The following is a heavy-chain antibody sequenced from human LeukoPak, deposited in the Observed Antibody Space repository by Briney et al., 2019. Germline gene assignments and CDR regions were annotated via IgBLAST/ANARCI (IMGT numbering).Heavy chain of an antibody. J-gene: IGHJ6*02. CDR3: ARDRRRGVAGYGLDV. V-gene: IGHV3-7*01. CDR2: IRYDGNEK. D-gene: IGHD2-15*01. Sequence: TGGSLRLSCVASGFTFSDYWMRWVRQAPGKGLECVASIRYDGNEKYYMESVKGRFTTSRDHAKNSLYLQIDNLRAEDTARYFCARDRRRGVAGYGLDVWGQGTTVTVSS. CDR1: GFTFSDYW.